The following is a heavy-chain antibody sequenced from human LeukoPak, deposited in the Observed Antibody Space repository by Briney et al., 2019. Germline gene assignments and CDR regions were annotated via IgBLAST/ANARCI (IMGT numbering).Heavy chain of an antibody. Sequence: GGSLRLSCAASGYTFSSYAMHWVRQAPGKGLEWVAVTSYDGSNKYYADSVKGRFTISRDNSKNTLYLQMNSLRAEDTAVYYCARDLSYDSSGVFDYWGQGTLVTVSS. J-gene: IGHJ4*02. CDR2: TSYDGSNK. V-gene: IGHV3-30*04. CDR1: GYTFSSYA. CDR3: ARDLSYDSSGVFDY. D-gene: IGHD3-22*01.